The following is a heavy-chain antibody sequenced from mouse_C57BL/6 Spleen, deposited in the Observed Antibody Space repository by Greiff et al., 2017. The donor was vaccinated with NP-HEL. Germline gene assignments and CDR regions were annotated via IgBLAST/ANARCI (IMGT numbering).Heavy chain of an antibody. CDR3: ARSGYYGSSYLFDY. D-gene: IGHD1-1*01. CDR2: IDPSDSYT. CDR1: GYTFTSYW. Sequence: QVQLQQPGAELVKPGASVKLSCKASGYTFTSYWMQWVKQRPGQGLEWIGEIDPSDSYTNYNQKFKGKATLTVDTSSSTAYMQLSSLTSEDSAVYYCARSGYYGSSYLFDYWGQGTTLTVSS. J-gene: IGHJ2*01. V-gene: IGHV1-50*01.